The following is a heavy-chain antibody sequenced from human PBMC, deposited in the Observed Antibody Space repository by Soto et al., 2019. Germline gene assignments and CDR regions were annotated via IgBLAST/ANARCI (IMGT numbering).Heavy chain of an antibody. Sequence: QGQLVQSGTEVKRPGASVKVSCKASGYIFATYAMHWARQAPGQRLEWLGCINGGNGDTKYSQLIQGRVTLTRDTSASNAHVEVNSRVFEGPAVYYSARGGWANGDYVIYSNHKDVWCKGTTVAVSS. J-gene: IGHJ6*03. CDR3: ARGGWANGDYVIYSNHKDV. V-gene: IGHV1-3*01. D-gene: IGHD4-17*01. CDR1: GYIFATYA. CDR2: INGGNGDT.